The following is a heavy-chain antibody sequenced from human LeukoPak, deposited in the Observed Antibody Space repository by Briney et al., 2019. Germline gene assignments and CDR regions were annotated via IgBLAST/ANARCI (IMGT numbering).Heavy chain of an antibody. J-gene: IGHJ4*02. CDR3: ARGGDYYDSSGDACFDY. CDR1: GYTFTSYY. D-gene: IGHD3-22*01. V-gene: IGHV1-46*01. CDR2: INTSGGST. Sequence: ASVKVSCKASGYTFTSYYMHWVRQAPGQGLEWMGIINTSGGSTSYAQKFQGRVTMTRDTSTSTVYMELSSLRSEDTAVYYCARGGDYYDSSGDACFDYWGQGTLVTVSS.